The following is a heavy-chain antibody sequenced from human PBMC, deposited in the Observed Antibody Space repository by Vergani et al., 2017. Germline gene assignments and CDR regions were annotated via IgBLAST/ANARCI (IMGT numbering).Heavy chain of an antibody. V-gene: IGHV3-43D*03. J-gene: IGHJ2*01. Sequence: EVQLVESGGDVVQPGGSLRLSCAASGFTFDDYAMHWVRHAPGKGLEWVSLISWDGGSTYYADSVKGRFTISRDNSKNSLYLQMNSLRAEDTALYYCAKDSGYSYGSDWYFDLWGRGTLVTVSS. CDR3: AKDSGYSYGSDWYFDL. CDR1: GFTFDDYA. CDR2: ISWDGGST. D-gene: IGHD5-18*01.